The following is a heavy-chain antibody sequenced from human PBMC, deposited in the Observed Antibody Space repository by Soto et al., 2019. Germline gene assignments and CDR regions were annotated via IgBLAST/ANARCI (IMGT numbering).Heavy chain of an antibody. CDR3: ARIVNCSGGSCLNYFDY. J-gene: IGHJ4*02. CDR2: INPSGGST. Sequence: ASVKVSCKASGYTFTSYYMHWVRQAPGQGLEWMGIINPSGGSTSYAQKFQGRVTMTRDTSTSTVYMELSSLRSEDTAVYYCARIVNCSGGSCLNYFDYWGQGTLVTVSS. D-gene: IGHD2-15*01. V-gene: IGHV1-46*03. CDR1: GYTFTSYY.